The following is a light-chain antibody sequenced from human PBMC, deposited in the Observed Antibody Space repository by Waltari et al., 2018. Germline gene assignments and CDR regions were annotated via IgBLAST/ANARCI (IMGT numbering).Light chain of an antibody. J-gene: IGKJ3*01. CDR3: QQRSNWPL. CDR2: DAS. Sequence: EIVLPQSPATLSLSPGERATLSCRASQSVSSYLAWYQQKPGQAPRLLIYDASNRATGIPARFSGSGSGTDFTLTISSREPEDFAVYYCQQRSNWPLFGPGTKVDIK. V-gene: IGKV3-11*01. CDR1: QSVSSY.